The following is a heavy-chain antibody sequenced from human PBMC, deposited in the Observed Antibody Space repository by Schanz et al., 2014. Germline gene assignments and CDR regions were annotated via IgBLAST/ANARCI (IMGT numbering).Heavy chain of an antibody. D-gene: IGHD3-16*01. Sequence: PGGSLRLSCAASGFTFSDHYMEWVRQAPGKGLEWVGRSKNKAARYTTEYAASVRGRFTISRDDSRNSLYLQMSSLKTEDTAVYYCVRLDVHDYWGQGTLVTVSA. CDR1: GFTFSDHY. CDR3: VRLDVHDY. V-gene: IGHV3-72*01. J-gene: IGHJ4*02. CDR2: SKNKAARYTT.